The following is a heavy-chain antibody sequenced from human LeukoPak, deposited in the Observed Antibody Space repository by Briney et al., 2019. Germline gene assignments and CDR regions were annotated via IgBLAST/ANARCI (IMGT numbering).Heavy chain of an antibody. Sequence: SSQTLSLTCTVSNGSISSDTYFWSWIRRPAGKGLEWIGRMSSSGISTYCPSLKSRVTISIDTSRNQFSMNLNSVTAADTAVYYCAKGAGPPWFDPWGQGTLVTVSS. V-gene: IGHV4-61*02. D-gene: IGHD6-19*01. CDR3: AKGAGPPWFDP. J-gene: IGHJ5*02. CDR2: MSSSGIS. CDR1: NGSISSDTYF.